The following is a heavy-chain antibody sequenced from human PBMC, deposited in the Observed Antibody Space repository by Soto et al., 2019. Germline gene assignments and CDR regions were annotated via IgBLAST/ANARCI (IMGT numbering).Heavy chain of an antibody. J-gene: IGHJ6*02. D-gene: IGHD6-13*01. CDR1: GFTFSSYW. V-gene: IGHV3-7*01. CDR2: IKQDGSEE. Sequence: EVQLVESGGGLVQPGGSLRLSCVDSGFTFSSYWMSWVRQAPVKGLEWVGNIKQDGSEENYVDSLKGRFTISSHNARHSTYLQWTCLSAEVTAVYYCARIAATGRGWDAWGQGTRVGVSS. CDR3: ARIAATGRGWDA.